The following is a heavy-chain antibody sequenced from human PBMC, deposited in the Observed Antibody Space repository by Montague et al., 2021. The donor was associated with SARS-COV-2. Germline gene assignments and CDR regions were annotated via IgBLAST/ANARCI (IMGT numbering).Heavy chain of an antibody. D-gene: IGHD2-15*01. CDR1: GGSFSGYY. J-gene: IGHJ4*02. CDR3: ARHYSATLPAVY. V-gene: IGHV4-59*08. Sequence: SETLSLTCAVYGGSFSGYYWSWFRQPPGKGLEWVGYISDSGSTNYNPSLTSRVTMSVDTSKNQFSLKVNSVTAAATAVYYCARHYSATLPAVYWGQGTLVTVSS. CDR2: ISDSGST.